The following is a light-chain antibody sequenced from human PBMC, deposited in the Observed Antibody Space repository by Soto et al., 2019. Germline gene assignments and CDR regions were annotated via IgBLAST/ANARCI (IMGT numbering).Light chain of an antibody. J-gene: IGLJ2*01. CDR3: QSYDSSLSGVV. CDR2: TNN. Sequence: QSVLTQPPSASGTPGQRVTISCSGSRSNIGSNNVNWYQQFPGTAPKLLMYTNNQRPSGVPDRFSGSRSGTSASLAITGLQAEDEADYYCQSYDSSLSGVVFGGGTKLTVL. V-gene: IGLV1-44*01. CDR1: RSNIGSNN.